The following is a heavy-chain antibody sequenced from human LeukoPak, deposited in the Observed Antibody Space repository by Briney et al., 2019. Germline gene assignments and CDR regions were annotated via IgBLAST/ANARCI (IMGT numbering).Heavy chain of an antibody. CDR2: IYTSGST. CDR3: GAESERWLVRS. J-gene: IGHJ4*02. D-gene: IGHD6-19*01. CDR1: GGSISSGSYY. V-gene: IGHV4-61*02. Sequence: SETLSLTCTVSGGSISSGSYYWSWIRQPAGKGLEWIGRIYTSGSTNYNPSLKSRVTISIDTSKNQFSLKLNSVTAADTAVYYCGAESERWLVRSWGQGTLVTVSS.